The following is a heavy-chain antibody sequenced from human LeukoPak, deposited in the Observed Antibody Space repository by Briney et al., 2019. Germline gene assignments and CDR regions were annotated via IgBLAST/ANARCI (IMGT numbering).Heavy chain of an antibody. CDR3: ARDVVVTAIRGYYFDY. J-gene: IGHJ4*02. V-gene: IGHV3-21*01. Sequence: GGSLRLSCAASGFTFSNAWMSWVRQAPGKGLEWVSSISSSSSYIYYADSVKGRFTISRDNAKNSLYLQMNSLRAEDTAVYYCARDVVVTAIRGYYFDYWGQGTLVTVSS. D-gene: IGHD2-21*02. CDR1: GFTFSNAW. CDR2: ISSSSSYI.